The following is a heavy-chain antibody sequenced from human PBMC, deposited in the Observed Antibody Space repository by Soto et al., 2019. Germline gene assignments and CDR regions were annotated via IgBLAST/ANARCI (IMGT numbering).Heavy chain of an antibody. CDR2: ISSSSSYI. V-gene: IGHV3-21*01. J-gene: IGHJ3*02. CDR1: GFTFSSYS. Sequence: EVQLVESGGGLVKPGGSLRLSCAASGFTFSSYSMNWVRQAPGKGLEWVSSISSSSSYIYYADTVKGRFTISRDNAKKSLYLQINTLRAEDTAVYYWAGDPRDDAFAIWGQGTMVTVSS. CDR3: AGDPRDDAFAI.